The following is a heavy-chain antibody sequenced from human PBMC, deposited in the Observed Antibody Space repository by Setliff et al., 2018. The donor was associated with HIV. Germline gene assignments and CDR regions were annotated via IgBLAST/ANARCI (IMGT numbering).Heavy chain of an antibody. Sequence: SETLSLTCTVSGGSISRNNYYWGWIRQPPGKGLEWIGSIYYSGSTFYNPSLKSRVTISLDTSKNQFSLKLTSVTAADTAVYYCARGGTSSNWFGPWGQGTLVTVSS. V-gene: IGHV4-39*07. CDR2: IYYSGST. CDR1: GGSISRNNYY. J-gene: IGHJ5*02. D-gene: IGHD2-2*01. CDR3: ARGGTSSNWFGP.